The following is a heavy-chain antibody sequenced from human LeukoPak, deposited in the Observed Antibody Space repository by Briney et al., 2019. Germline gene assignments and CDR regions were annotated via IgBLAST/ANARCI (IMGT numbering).Heavy chain of an antibody. V-gene: IGHV3-66*01. CDR3: ARDLGYCSGGSCYSIKWLDP. Sequence: SGDPLRLSCAVPGLTLSSKYKSWVRPPPGKGLVWVGFIYGGRHRDFADSLNGRITIHSDISKNTVYVQINSLRAEDTALYYCARDLGYCSGGSCYSIKWLDPGGQGTLVTVSS. CDR2: IYGGRHR. D-gene: IGHD2-15*01. J-gene: IGHJ5*02. CDR1: GLTLSSKY.